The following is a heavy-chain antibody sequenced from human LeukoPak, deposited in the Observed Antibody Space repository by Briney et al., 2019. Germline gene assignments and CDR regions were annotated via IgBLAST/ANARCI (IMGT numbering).Heavy chain of an antibody. CDR2: IGPTGTDR. V-gene: IGHV3-21*01. CDR3: ATETIGRHYDY. D-gene: IGHD1-14*01. Sequence: PGGSLRLPCAASGFTFSSCGFNWVRQAPGKGLEWASSIGPTGTDRYYADSVRGRFTISRDNAKNSMYLQMDSLRDEDTAVYYCATETIGRHYDYWGQGTLLTVSS. J-gene: IGHJ4*02. CDR1: GFTFSSCG.